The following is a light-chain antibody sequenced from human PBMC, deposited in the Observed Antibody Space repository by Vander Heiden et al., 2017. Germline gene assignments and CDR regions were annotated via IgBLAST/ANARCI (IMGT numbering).Light chain of an antibody. CDR2: DVS. CDR3: SSYTSSSSGV. V-gene: IGLV2-14*03. CDR1: SSDIGGYNS. J-gene: IGLJ3*02. Sequence: QSALTQPASVSGSPGQPITMSCTGSSSDIGGYNSVSWYQQHPGKAPKLMIYDVSNRPSGVSNRFSGSKSGNTASLTISGLQAEDEADYYCSSYTSSSSGVFGGGTKLTVL.